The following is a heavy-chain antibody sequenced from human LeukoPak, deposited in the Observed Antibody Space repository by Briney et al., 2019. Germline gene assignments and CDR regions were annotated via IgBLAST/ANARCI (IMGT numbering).Heavy chain of an antibody. D-gene: IGHD3-3*01. CDR1: VGSISSHY. V-gene: IGHV4-59*11. J-gene: IGHJ5*02. CDR3: ARGYDFWSGYYGVGWFDP. Sequence: SETLSLTCTVSVGSISSHYWGCIRQPPGKGLEWIGYIYYSGSTNHNPTLKSRVTISVDTSKNQFSLKLSSVTAADTAVYYCARGYDFWSGYYGVGWFDPWGQGTLVTVSS. CDR2: IYYSGST.